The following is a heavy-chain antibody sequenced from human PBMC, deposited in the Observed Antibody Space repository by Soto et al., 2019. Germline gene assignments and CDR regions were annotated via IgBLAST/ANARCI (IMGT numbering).Heavy chain of an antibody. D-gene: IGHD2-21*01. V-gene: IGHV1-18*01. CDR2: IGAYNGNT. CDR1: GYTFSTYG. Sequence: ASVKVSCKASGYTFSTYGFSWVRQAPGQGLEWKGWIGAYNGNTHLAQKFQDRVNMTTDASTNTAYMELRNLRSDDSAVYYCAREGPIPYYYYGMDVWGQGTTVTVSS. J-gene: IGHJ6*02. CDR3: AREGPIPYYYYGMDV.